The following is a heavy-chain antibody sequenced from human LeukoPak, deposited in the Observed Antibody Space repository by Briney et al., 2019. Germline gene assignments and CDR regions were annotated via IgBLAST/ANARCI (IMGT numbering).Heavy chain of an antibody. Sequence: SETLSLTCSVSGDSMNNYYWSWIRQSPGKRLEWIGQIHYSGNTNYNSSLKRRVTISLDMSNDQFSLNLNSVTAADTAIYYCARSGLRDSSGYPNWFAPWGQGTLVTVSS. D-gene: IGHD3-22*01. CDR1: GDSMNNYY. CDR3: ARSGLRDSSGYPNWFAP. V-gene: IGHV4-59*01. CDR2: IHYSGNT. J-gene: IGHJ5*02.